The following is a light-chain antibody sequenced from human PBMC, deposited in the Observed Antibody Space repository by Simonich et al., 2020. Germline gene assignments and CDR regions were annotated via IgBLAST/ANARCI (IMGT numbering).Light chain of an antibody. CDR2: GAS. CDR1: QSVSSY. J-gene: IGKJ5*01. CDR3: QQRSNWPIT. Sequence: EIVLTQSPATLSLSPGERATLSCRASQSVSSYLAWYQQKPGQAPRLLIYGASNSATGIPARFSGSWSGTDFTLTISSLEPEDFAVYYCQQRSNWPITFGQGTRLEIK. V-gene: IGKV3-11*01.